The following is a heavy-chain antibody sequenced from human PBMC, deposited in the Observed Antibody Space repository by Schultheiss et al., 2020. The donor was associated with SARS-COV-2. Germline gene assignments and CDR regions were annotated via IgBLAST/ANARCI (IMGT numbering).Heavy chain of an antibody. D-gene: IGHD4-11*01. V-gene: IGHV1-69*13. Sequence: SVKVSCKASGGTFSSYAISWVRQAPGQGLEWMGGIIPIFGTANYAQKFQGRVTITADESTSTAYMELSSLRSDDTAVYYCARDPGGDSNYGSDYWGQGTLVTVSS. CDR1: GGTFSSYA. CDR3: ARDPGGDSNYGSDY. CDR2: IIPIFGTA. J-gene: IGHJ4*02.